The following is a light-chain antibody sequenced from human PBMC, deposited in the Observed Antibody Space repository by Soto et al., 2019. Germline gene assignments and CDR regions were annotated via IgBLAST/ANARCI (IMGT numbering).Light chain of an antibody. V-gene: IGKV3-15*01. J-gene: IGKJ1*01. CDR2: GAS. Sequence: EVVMTPSPAALSVSPGERATLSCRASQSINSNLAWYQQKPGQAPRLLVYGASTMATGIPARFSGTGSGTEFTLTISSLQSEDFAVYYCQQYNTWPGWTFGQGTKVEI. CDR1: QSINSN. CDR3: QQYNTWPGWT.